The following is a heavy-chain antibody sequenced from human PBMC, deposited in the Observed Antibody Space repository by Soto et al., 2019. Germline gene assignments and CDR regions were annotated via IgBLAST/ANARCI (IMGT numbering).Heavy chain of an antibody. J-gene: IGHJ3*01. D-gene: IGHD3-16*01. V-gene: IGHV1-46*03. CDR2: INPSGGGP. CDR1: GYTFTNYY. CDR3: ASSDMGGDGELDV. Sequence: QVQLMQSGAEVKQPGASVKVSCKASGYTFTNYYMHWVRRVPGQGLEWMGRINPSGGGPAHAQNFRGSRTTPSTTSTTTIYMELNSLRSEDTAVYFFASSDMGGDGELDVWGQGTMVTVSS.